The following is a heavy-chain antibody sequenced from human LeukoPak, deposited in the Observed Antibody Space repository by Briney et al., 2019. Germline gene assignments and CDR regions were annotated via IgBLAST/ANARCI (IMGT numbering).Heavy chain of an antibody. CDR2: INPNSGGT. Sequence: ASVKVSCKASGYTCTGYYMHWVRQAPGQGLEWMGWINPNSGGTNYAQKFQGRVTMTRDTSISAAYMELSRLRSDDTAVYYCAYSSSWFKIDDYWGQGTLVTVSS. D-gene: IGHD6-13*01. V-gene: IGHV1-2*02. CDR3: AYSSSWFKIDDY. CDR1: GYTCTGYY. J-gene: IGHJ4*02.